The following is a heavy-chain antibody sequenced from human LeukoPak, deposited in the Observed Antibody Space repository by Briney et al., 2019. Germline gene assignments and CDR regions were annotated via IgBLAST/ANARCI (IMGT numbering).Heavy chain of an antibody. CDR2: ISYDGSKV. CDR1: GYTFSNYG. V-gene: IGHV3-30*18. CDR3: AKDGAGLPDY. Sequence: PGGSLRLSCTASGYTFSNYGMHWVRQGPGKGLEWVAVISYDGSKVFYGDFVKGRFTISRDDSRDTVYLQMHSLRVEDMAVYYCAKDGAGLPDYWGQGTLVTVFS. D-gene: IGHD4/OR15-4a*01. J-gene: IGHJ4*02.